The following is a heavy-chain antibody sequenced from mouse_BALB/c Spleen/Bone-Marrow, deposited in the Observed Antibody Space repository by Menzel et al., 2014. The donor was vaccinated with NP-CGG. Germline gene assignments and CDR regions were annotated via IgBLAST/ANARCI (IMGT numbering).Heavy chain of an antibody. V-gene: IGHV1-15*01. CDR1: GYTFTDYK. CDR3: IIVAY. J-gene: IGHJ3*01. Sequence: QVQLQQSGAELVRPGTSVTLSCKASGYTFTDYKTHWVKQTPVHGLEWIGLIDPETGGTAYNQRFKGKAIMTADKSSSTAYMDLRSLTSEDSAVYYCIIVAYWGQGTLVTVSA. CDR2: IDPETGGT.